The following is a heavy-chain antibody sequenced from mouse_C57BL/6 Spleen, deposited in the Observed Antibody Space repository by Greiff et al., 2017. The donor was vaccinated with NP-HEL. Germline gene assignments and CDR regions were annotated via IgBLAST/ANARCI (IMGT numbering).Heavy chain of an antibody. CDR3: ARDKGATGTNAMDY. CDR1: GFTFSSYA. D-gene: IGHD4-1*02. Sequence: EVQLMESGGGLVKPGGSLKLSCAASGFTFSSYAMSWVRQTPEKRLEWVATISAGGSYTYYPANVQGRFPISRDNATNNLYLQMSHLKSENTAMYYCARDKGATGTNAMDYWGQGTSVTVSS. J-gene: IGHJ4*01. CDR2: ISAGGSYT. V-gene: IGHV5-4*01.